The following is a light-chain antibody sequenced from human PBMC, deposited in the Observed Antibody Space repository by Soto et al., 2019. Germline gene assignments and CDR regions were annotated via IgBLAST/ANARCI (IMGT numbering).Light chain of an antibody. V-gene: IGKV3-15*01. CDR2: GAS. CDR3: QQYNNWPPWT. J-gene: IGKJ1*01. CDR1: ESISRDY. Sequence: EIVLTQSPATLSLSQGQIATLSFSASESISRDYLAWYQQKPGQAPRLLIYGASTRATGIPARFSGSGSGTEFTLTISSLQSEDFAVYYCQQYNNWPPWTFGQGTKVDIK.